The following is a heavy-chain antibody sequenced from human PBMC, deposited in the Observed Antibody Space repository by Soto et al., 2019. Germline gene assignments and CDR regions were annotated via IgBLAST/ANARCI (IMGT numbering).Heavy chain of an antibody. CDR3: ARLPSRHLVDY. J-gene: IGHJ4*02. Sequence: XETLSLTCTVSGSSMNSSGYYWGWIRQPPGKGLEWIGSMFYGVSTYYNPSLKSRVTVSVDTSKNQFSLNLRSVTAADTAVYYCARLPSRHLVDYWGQETLVTVSS. CDR1: GSSMNSSGYY. D-gene: IGHD3-3*02. V-gene: IGHV4-39*01. CDR2: MFYGVST.